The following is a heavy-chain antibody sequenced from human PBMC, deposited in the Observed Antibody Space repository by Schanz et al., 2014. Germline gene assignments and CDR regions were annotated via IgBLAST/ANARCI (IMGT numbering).Heavy chain of an antibody. V-gene: IGHV4-59*04. J-gene: IGHJ6*02. CDR1: GGSINSYY. Sequence: QVQLQESGPGLVKPSETLSLTCTVSGGSINSYYWTWIRQPPGKGLEWIGSIYHSGSTYNNPSLKSRVTMSVDTSKNQCSLKLTSVTAADTAVYFCARDEQGFDVWGQGTTVIVSS. CDR3: ARDEQGFDV. CDR2: IYHSGST.